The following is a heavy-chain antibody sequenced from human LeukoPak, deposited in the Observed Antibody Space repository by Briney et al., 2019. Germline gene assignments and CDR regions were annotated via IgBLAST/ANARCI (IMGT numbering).Heavy chain of an antibody. Sequence: GGSLRLSCAASGFIFSSYSMTWVRQAPGKGLEWVSSITSSSIYIYYADSVKGRFTISRDNAKNSLYLQMSSLRAEDTAVYYCARDYASDYWGQGTLVTVSS. CDR2: ITSSSIYI. CDR1: GFIFSSYS. V-gene: IGHV3-21*01. J-gene: IGHJ4*02. D-gene: IGHD3-10*01. CDR3: ARDYASDY.